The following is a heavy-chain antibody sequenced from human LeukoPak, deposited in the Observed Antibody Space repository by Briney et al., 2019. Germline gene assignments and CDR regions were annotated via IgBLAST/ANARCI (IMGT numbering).Heavy chain of an antibody. CDR1: GFTFSSYG. J-gene: IGHJ3*02. D-gene: IGHD3-10*01. CDR2: IWYDGSNK. Sequence: GGSLRLSCAASGFTFSSYGMHWVRQAPGKGLEWVAVIWYDGSNKYYADSVKGRFTISRDNSKNTLYLQMNSLRAEDTAVYYCASFDGGSGNAVDIWGQGTMVTVSS. CDR3: ASFDGGSGNAVDI. V-gene: IGHV3-33*01.